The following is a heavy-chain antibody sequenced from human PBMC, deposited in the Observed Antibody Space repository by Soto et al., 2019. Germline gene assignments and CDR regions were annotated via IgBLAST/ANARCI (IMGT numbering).Heavy chain of an antibody. Sequence: SVKVSCKASGGTFSSYAISWVRQAPGQGLEWMGGIIPIFGTANYAQKFQGRVTITADESTSTAYMELSSLRSEDTAVYYCARLPPYGNYYYYGMDVWGQGTTVTVSS. CDR1: GGTFSSYA. J-gene: IGHJ6*02. D-gene: IGHD3-10*01. CDR2: IIPIFGTA. V-gene: IGHV1-69*13. CDR3: ARLPPYGNYYYYGMDV.